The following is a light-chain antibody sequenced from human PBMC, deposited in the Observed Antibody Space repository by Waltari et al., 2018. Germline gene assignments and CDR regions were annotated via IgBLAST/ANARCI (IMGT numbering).Light chain of an antibody. CDR2: NNN. Sequence: HSVLTQPPSASGTPGQRVTISCSGSSSNSGGKTVNGYQQLPGTAPKLLIHNNNQRPAGVPDRLSGSKSATSASLAISGLQSEDEADYYCAAWDDSLNGWVFGGGTKLTVL. J-gene: IGLJ3*02. CDR1: SSNSGGKT. CDR3: AAWDDSLNGWV. V-gene: IGLV1-44*01.